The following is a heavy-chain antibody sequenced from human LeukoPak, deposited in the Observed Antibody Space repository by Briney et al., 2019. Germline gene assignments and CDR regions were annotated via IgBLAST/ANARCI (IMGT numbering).Heavy chain of an antibody. CDR3: ARVRDGYNYRDAFDI. V-gene: IGHV3-21*01. CDR1: GFTFSSYS. CDR2: ISSSSSYI. D-gene: IGHD5-24*01. J-gene: IGHJ3*02. Sequence: PGGSLRLSCAASGFTFSSYSMNWVRQAPGKGLEWVSSISSSSSYIYYADSVKGRFTISRDNAKNSLYLQMNSLRAEDTAVYYCARVRDGYNYRDAFDIWGQGTMVTVSS.